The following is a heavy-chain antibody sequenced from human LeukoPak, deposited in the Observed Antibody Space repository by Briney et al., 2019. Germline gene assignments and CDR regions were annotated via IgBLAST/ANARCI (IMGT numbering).Heavy chain of an antibody. D-gene: IGHD5-24*01. Sequence: GGSLRLSCAASGFTFSSYWMSWVRQAPGKGLEWVANIKQDGSEKYYVDSVKGRFTISRDNAKNSLYLQMNSLRAEDTAVYYCARVDGRYYYYYGMDVWGQGTTVTVSS. CDR2: IKQDGSEK. CDR3: ARVDGRYYYYYGMDV. CDR1: GFTFSSYW. J-gene: IGHJ6*02. V-gene: IGHV3-7*01.